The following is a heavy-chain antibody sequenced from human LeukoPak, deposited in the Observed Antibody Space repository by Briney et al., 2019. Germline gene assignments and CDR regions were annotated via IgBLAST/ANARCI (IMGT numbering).Heavy chain of an antibody. CDR2: ISYDGSNK. J-gene: IGHJ4*02. V-gene: IGHV3-30*18. CDR3: AKDARRYYDSSGPLDY. D-gene: IGHD3-22*01. Sequence: GGSLRLSCAASGFTFSSYGMHWVRQAPGKGLEWVAVISYDGSNKYYADSVKGRFTISRDNSKNTLYLQMNSLRAEDTAVYYCAKDARRYYDSSGPLDYWGQGTLVTVSS. CDR1: GFTFSSYG.